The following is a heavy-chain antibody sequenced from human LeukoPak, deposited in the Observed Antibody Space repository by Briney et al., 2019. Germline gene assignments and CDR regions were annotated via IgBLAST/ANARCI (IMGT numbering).Heavy chain of an antibody. CDR3: AKGETVTTSPCDH. CDR2: IFYNEDA. Sequence: SETLSLTCAVSGASISHFYWNWFRQSPGKGLEWIGSIFYNEDANYNPSVKSRVTMSVDMSKSQFSLRLTSVTDADTAVYFCAKGETVTTSPCDHWGQGILVTVPS. D-gene: IGHD4-17*01. V-gene: IGHV4-59*01. CDR1: GASISHFY. J-gene: IGHJ4*02.